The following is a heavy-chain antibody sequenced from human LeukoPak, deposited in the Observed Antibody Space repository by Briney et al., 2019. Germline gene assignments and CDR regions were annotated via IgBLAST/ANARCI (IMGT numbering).Heavy chain of an antibody. D-gene: IGHD4/OR15-4a*01. V-gene: IGHV3-30*04. J-gene: IGHJ3*02. CDR1: GFTFISYA. Sequence: PGGSLRVSCAASGFTFISYAMYWVRQAPGKGLEWVALVSYDGSNKYYADSVKGRFTISRDNSKNTLYLHMNSLRAEDSAVYYCATDTQPAIATMVTTFPNDIWGQGTMVTVSS. CDR3: ATDTQPAIATMVTTFPNDI. CDR2: VSYDGSNK.